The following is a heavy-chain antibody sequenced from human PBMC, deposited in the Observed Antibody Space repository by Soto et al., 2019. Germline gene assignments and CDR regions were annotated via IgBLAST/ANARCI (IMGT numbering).Heavy chain of an antibody. V-gene: IGHV3-23*01. Sequence: EVQVLESGGGLVQPGGSLRLSCAASGFTFSIFPMTWVRQAPGMGLEWVSAISRSGDAIYYADSVRGRFTISRDNSKNTLYLQMNSLRAEHTAIYYCASHYDIPTGALAYFDFWGQGSLITVSS. J-gene: IGHJ4*02. CDR1: GFTFSIFP. CDR3: ASHYDIPTGALAYFDF. CDR2: ISRSGDAI. D-gene: IGHD3-9*01.